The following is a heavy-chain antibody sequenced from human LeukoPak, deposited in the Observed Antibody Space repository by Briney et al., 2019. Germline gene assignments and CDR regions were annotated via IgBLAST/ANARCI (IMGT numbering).Heavy chain of an antibody. Sequence: ASVKVSCKASGYTFTSYAMHWVRQAPGQRLEWMGWSNAGNGNTKYSQEFQGRVTITRDTSTSTAYMELSSLRSEDMAVYYCARESRKGYSLDYWGQGTLVTVSS. CDR2: SNAGNGNT. V-gene: IGHV1-3*02. J-gene: IGHJ4*02. CDR3: ARESRKGYSLDY. D-gene: IGHD5-18*01. CDR1: GYTFTSYA.